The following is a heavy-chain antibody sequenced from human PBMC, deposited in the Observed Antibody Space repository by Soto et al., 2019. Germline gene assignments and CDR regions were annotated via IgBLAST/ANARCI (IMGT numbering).Heavy chain of an antibody. D-gene: IGHD2-15*01. CDR2: IRHSGST. Sequence: SETLSLTCAISGDSLSSPGYSWNWIRQPPGKGLEWVGYIRHSGSTDYTPSLESRVTISLDRSKNQISLSLTFVTAADTAVYYCARGDFPGPAASWFDPWGQGILVTVSS. CDR1: GDSLSSPGYS. CDR3: ARGDFPGPAASWFDP. V-gene: IGHV4-30-2*01. J-gene: IGHJ5*02.